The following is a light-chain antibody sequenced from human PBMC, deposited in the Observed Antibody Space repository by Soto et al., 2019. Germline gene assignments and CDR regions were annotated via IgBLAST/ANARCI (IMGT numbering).Light chain of an antibody. V-gene: IGKV3-15*01. Sequence: DIVMTHPPSKLFVSLLERATLSCSASQSVSIKLAWYQQKPGQALRLLIYDTSTRATGIPARFSGSGSGTEFTLTISSLQSEDFAVYYCQQYNNWPPITCGQGQRREIK. CDR1: QSVSIK. CDR3: QQYNNWPPIT. CDR2: DTS. J-gene: IGKJ5*01.